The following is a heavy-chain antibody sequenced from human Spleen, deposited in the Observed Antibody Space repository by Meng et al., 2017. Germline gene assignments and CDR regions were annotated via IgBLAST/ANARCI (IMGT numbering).Heavy chain of an antibody. CDR2: INHSGST. CDR3: ARGARNYARKYFQH. CDR1: GWSFSGYY. Sequence: QVQLRQCGPGLLTPSETLSLTCAVYGWSFSGYYWSWIRQPPGKGLEWIGEINHSGSTNYNPSLKSRVTISVDTSKNQFSLKLSSVTAADTAVYYCARGARNYARKYFQHWGQGTLVTVSS. V-gene: IGHV4-34*01. D-gene: IGHD1-7*01. J-gene: IGHJ1*01.